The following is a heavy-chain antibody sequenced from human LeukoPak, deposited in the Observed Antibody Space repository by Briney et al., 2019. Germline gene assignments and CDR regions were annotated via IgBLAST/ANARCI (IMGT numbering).Heavy chain of an antibody. CDR2: ISGSGGST. D-gene: IGHD2-21*02. Sequence: GGSLRLSCAASGFTFSSYAMSWVRQAPGKGLEWVSAISGSGGSTYYADSVKGRFTISRDNAKNSLYLQMNSLRAEDTAVYYCARGSLYDCGGDCYSDYWGQGTLVTVSS. CDR3: ARGSLYDCGGDCYSDY. V-gene: IGHV3-23*01. J-gene: IGHJ4*02. CDR1: GFTFSSYA.